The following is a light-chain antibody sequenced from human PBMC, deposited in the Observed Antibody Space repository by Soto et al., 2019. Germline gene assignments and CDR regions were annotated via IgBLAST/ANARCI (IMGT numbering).Light chain of an antibody. CDR3: QQYKNWPPLT. CDR2: GAS. CDR1: QSVGSA. J-gene: IGKJ4*01. V-gene: IGKV3-15*01. Sequence: EIVMTQSPATLSVSPGETATLSCRASQSVGSAVACYQHKPGQAPRLLIVGASIRATGVPGRFSGGGSGTEFTLTISSLQSEDFAVYYCQQYKNWPPLTFGGGTTVEIK.